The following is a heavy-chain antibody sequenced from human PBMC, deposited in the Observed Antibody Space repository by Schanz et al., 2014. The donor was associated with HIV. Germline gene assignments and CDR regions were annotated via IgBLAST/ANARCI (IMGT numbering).Heavy chain of an antibody. Sequence: QVQLQESGPRLVKPSQTLSLTCSVSGGSISSGGYYWSWIRQHPGKGLEWIANIYNSGSTYYNPSLKSRVTMSVDTSKNQFSLKLSSVTAADTAVYYCARGQSRGYNWFDPWGRGTLVTVSS. CDR3: ARGQSRGYNWFDP. V-gene: IGHV4-31*03. CDR1: GGSISSGGYY. D-gene: IGHD3-10*01. CDR2: IYNSGST. J-gene: IGHJ5*02.